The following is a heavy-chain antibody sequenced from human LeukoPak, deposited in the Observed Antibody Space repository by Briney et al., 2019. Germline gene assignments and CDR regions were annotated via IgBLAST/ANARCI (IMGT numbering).Heavy chain of an antibody. J-gene: IGHJ6*03. CDR3: ARERTWYDSSGYYESGYYYYYMDV. CDR2: IYYSGST. D-gene: IGHD3-22*01. Sequence: SETLSLTCTVSGGSISSSSYYWGWIRQPPGKGLEWIGSIYYSGSTYYNPSLKSRVTISVDTSKNQFSLKLSPVTAADTAVYYCARERTWYDSSGYYESGYYYYYMDVWGKGTTVTVSS. CDR1: GGSISSSSYY. V-gene: IGHV4-39*07.